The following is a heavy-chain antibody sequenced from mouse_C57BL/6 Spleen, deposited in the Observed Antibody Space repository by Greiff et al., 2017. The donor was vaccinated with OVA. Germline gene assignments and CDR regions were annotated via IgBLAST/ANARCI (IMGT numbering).Heavy chain of an antibody. J-gene: IGHJ4*01. CDR3: ARDPPSYGYDDYYAMDY. CDR2: INPSNGGT. CDR1: GYTFTSYW. D-gene: IGHD2-2*01. Sequence: VQLQQPGTELVKPGASVKLSCKASGYTFTSYWMHWVKQRPGQGLEWIGNINPSNGGTNYNEKFKSKATLTVDKSSSTAYMQLSSLTSEDSAVYYCARDPPSYGYDDYYAMDYWGQGTSVTVSS. V-gene: IGHV1-53*01.